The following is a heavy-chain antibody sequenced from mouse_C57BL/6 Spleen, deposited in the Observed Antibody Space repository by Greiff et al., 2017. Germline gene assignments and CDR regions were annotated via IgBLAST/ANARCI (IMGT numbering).Heavy chain of an antibody. D-gene: IGHD1-1*01. CDR3: ARSKAVTTVAKGGYFDY. J-gene: IGHJ2*01. Sequence: EVKLVESGAELVRPGSSVKMSCKTSGYTFTSYGINWVKQRPGQGLEWIGYIYIGNGYTEYNEKFKGKATLTSDTSSSTAYMQLSSLTSEDSAIYFCARSKAVTTVAKGGYFDYWGQGTTLTVSS. CDR1: GYTFTSYG. V-gene: IGHV1-58*01. CDR2: IYIGNGYT.